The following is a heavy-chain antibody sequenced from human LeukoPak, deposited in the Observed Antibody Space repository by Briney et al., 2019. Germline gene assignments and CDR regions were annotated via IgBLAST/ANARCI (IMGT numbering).Heavy chain of an antibody. CDR1: GGSFSGYH. CDR2: INHRGNT. V-gene: IGHV4-34*01. J-gene: IGHJ6*02. CDR3: GKGTDMRYCGMDV. Sequence: SDTLSLTCAVYGGSFSGYHWSWIRQPPGEGVEWVGEINHRGNTNYNPSLKSRVTMSVDTSKSQLSLELSSVSAADTAVYYGGKGTDMRYCGMDVWGQGTRVSVSS. D-gene: IGHD5-18*01.